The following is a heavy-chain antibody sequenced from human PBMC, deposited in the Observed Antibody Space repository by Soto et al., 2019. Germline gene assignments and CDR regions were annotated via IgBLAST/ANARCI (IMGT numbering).Heavy chain of an antibody. V-gene: IGHV1-8*01. CDR1: GYTFTSYG. Sequence: GASVKVSCKASGYTFTSYGINWVRQATGQGLEWMGWMNPNSGNTGYAQKFQGRVTMTRNTSISTAYMELSSLRSEDTAVYYCARVIRVRGRGEWLPSSLIQRWFDPWGQGTLVTVSS. CDR2: MNPNSGNT. J-gene: IGHJ5*02. CDR3: ARVIRVRGRGEWLPSSLIQRWFDP. D-gene: IGHD3-3*01.